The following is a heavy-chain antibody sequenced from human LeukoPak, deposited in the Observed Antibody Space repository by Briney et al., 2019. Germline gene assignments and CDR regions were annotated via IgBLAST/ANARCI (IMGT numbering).Heavy chain of an antibody. D-gene: IGHD2-15*01. CDR2: ISYDGLYK. J-gene: IGHJ4*02. CDR3: ARDAYCSGGSCYWDY. Sequence: GKSLRLSCTASGFTFSSYAMHWVRQAPGKGLGWLSVISYDGLYKYYTNAVKGRFTISRDNSKNTLYLQMSSLRDEDTAMYYCARDAYCSGGSCYWDYWGQGTLVTVSS. V-gene: IGHV3-30*04. CDR1: GFTFSSYA.